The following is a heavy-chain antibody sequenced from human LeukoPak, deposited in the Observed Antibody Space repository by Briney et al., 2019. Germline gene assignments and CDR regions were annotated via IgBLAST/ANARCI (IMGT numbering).Heavy chain of an antibody. D-gene: IGHD6-25*01. J-gene: IGHJ5*02. CDR2: INTGNGNT. CDR3: ARGAAEGLDR. Sequence: ASVKVSCKASGYTFTSNAMHWVRQAPGQKPEWMGWINTGNGNTKYSQKFQGRVTISRDTSANTAYMEVSSLRSEDTAVYYCARGAAEGLDRWGQGTLVTVSS. V-gene: IGHV1-3*04. CDR1: GYTFTSNA.